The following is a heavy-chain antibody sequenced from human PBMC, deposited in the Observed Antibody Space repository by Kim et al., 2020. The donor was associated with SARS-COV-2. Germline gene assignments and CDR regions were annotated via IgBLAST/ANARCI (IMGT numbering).Heavy chain of an antibody. V-gene: IGHV4-4*07. CDR1: GGSISSYY. J-gene: IGHJ4*02. CDR2: IYTSGST. CDR3: ARSACSSTSCYTSDY. D-gene: IGHD2-2*02. Sequence: SETLSLTCTVSGGSISSYYWSWIRQPAGKGLEWIGRIYTSGSTNYNPSLKSRVTMSVDTSKNQFSLKLSSVTAADTAVYYCARSACSSTSCYTSDYWGQGTLVTVSS.